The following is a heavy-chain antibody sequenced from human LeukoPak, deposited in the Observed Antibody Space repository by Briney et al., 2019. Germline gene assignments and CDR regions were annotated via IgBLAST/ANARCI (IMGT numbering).Heavy chain of an antibody. Sequence: SETLSLTCAVYGGSFSGYYWSWIRQPPGKGLEWIGEINHSGSTNYNPSLKSRVTISVDTSKNQFSLKLSSVTAADTAVYYCAGATPFASVQHCFDYWGQGTLVTVSS. CDR1: GGSFSGYY. D-gene: IGHD2-21*01. CDR3: AGATPFASVQHCFDY. V-gene: IGHV4-34*01. J-gene: IGHJ4*02. CDR2: INHSGST.